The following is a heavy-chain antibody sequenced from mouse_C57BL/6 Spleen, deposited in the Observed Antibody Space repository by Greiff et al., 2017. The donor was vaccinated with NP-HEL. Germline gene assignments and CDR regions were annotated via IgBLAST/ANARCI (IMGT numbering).Heavy chain of an antibody. V-gene: IGHV1-7*01. CDR2: INPSSGYT. Sequence: QVQLKESGAELAKPGASVKLSCKASGYTFTSYWMHWVKQRPGQGLEWIGYINPSSGYTKYNQKFKDKATLTADKSSSTAYMQLSSLTYEDSAVYYCARRYYSNPWYFDVWGTGTTVTVSS. D-gene: IGHD2-5*01. CDR1: GYTFTSYW. CDR3: ARRYYSNPWYFDV. J-gene: IGHJ1*03.